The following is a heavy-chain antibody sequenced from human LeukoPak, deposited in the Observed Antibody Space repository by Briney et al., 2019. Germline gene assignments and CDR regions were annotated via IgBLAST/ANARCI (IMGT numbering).Heavy chain of an antibody. Sequence: GGSLRLSCAASGFTFSNAWMTWVRQAPGKGLEWVGRIKSKTDGGTTDYAAPVKGRFTISRDDSKNTLYLQMNSLKTEDTAVYYCTTDSETYYSDTSGYYYGSFDYWGRGTLVTVSS. CDR1: GFTFSNAW. CDR3: TTDSETYYSDTSGYYYGSFDY. J-gene: IGHJ4*02. V-gene: IGHV3-15*01. CDR2: IKSKTDGGTT. D-gene: IGHD3-22*01.